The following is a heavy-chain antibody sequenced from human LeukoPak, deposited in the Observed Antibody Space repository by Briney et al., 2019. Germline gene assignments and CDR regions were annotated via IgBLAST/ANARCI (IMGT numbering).Heavy chain of an antibody. D-gene: IGHD4-11*01. CDR3: AKDAQRGFDYSNSLEH. CDR1: GFTFSHYG. V-gene: IGHV3-33*06. J-gene: IGHJ4*03. Sequence: GRSLRLSCEAFGFTFSHYGMHWVRQATGKGLEWVADIWRYATNLFYANSVKGRFTISRENFKNTVSLQMNSLRAEDTAVYYCAKDAQRGFDYSNSLEHWGQGSLVTVSS. CDR2: IWRYATNL.